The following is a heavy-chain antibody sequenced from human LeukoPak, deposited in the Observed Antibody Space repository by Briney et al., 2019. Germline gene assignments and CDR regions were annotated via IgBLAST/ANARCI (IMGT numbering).Heavy chain of an antibody. CDR3: AKDMATVTYDAFDI. J-gene: IGHJ3*02. CDR1: GFTFSSYG. Sequence: AGGSLRLSCAASGFTFSSYGMHWVRQAPGKGLEWVAFIRYDGSNKYYADSVKGRFTISRDNSKNTLYLQMNSLRAEDTAVYYCAKDMATVTYDAFDIWGQGTMVTVSS. CDR2: IRYDGSNK. V-gene: IGHV3-30*02. D-gene: IGHD4-17*01.